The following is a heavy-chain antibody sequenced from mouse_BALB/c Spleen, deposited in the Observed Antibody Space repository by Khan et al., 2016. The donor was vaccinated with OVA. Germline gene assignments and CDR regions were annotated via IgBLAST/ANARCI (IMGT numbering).Heavy chain of an antibody. Sequence: EVQLVESGPGLVKPSQTVSLTCTVTGISITTRNYRWSWIRQFPGNKLEWIGYIYYSGIITYHSSLTSRSTITRASSKNQFFLEMNSLTAEDTATYYSARDEYDGYWYLDVWGAGTTVTVSS. D-gene: IGHD2-4*01. CDR2: IYYSGII. J-gene: IGHJ1*01. CDR3: ARDEYDGYWYLDV. CDR1: GISITTRNYR. V-gene: IGHV3-5*02.